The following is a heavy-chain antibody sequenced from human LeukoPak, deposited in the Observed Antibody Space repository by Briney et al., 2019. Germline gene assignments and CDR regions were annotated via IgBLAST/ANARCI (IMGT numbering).Heavy chain of an antibody. D-gene: IGHD5-18*01. Sequence: PSETLSLTCTVSGGSISSYYWSWIRQPPGKGLEWIGYIYYSGSTNYNPSLKSRVTIPVDTSKNQFSLKLSSVTAADTAVYYCARAGYSYMYYFDYWGQGTLVTVSS. CDR3: ARAGYSYMYYFDY. CDR1: GGSISSYY. J-gene: IGHJ4*02. CDR2: IYYSGST. V-gene: IGHV4-59*01.